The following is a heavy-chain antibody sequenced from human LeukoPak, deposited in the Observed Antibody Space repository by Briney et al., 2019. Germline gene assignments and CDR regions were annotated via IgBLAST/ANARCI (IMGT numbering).Heavy chain of an antibody. CDR2: IWYDGSNE. J-gene: IGHJ4*02. CDR3: AKDLYGTARGIDY. V-gene: IGHV3-33*06. CDR1: EFTFSSNG. Sequence: PGRSLRLSCAASEFTFSSNGMHWVRQAPGKGLEWVAVIWYDGSNEYYADSVKGRFTISRDSSKNTLYLQMNSLRAEDTAVYYCAKDLYGTARGIDYWGQGTLVTVSS. D-gene: IGHD2/OR15-2a*01.